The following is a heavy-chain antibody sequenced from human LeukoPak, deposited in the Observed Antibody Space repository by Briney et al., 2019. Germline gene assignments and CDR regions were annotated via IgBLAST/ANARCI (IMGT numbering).Heavy chain of an antibody. Sequence: PGGSLRLSCAASGFIFGHYWMSWVRQAPGKGLEWVANIKEDGTMKFYADSVKGRFTISRDNAKKSLLLQMNSLRAEDMAVYYCARRCVAKDLWGQGTLVTVSS. CDR3: ARRCVAKDL. CDR2: IKEDGTMK. CDR1: GFIFGHYW. J-gene: IGHJ4*02. V-gene: IGHV3-7*01. D-gene: IGHD2-21*01.